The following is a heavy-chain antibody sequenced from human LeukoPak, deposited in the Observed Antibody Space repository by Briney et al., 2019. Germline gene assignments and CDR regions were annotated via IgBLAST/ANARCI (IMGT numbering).Heavy chain of an antibody. D-gene: IGHD6-13*01. CDR1: GFTFSSYS. CDR3: AKGLLVRSSCVDY. V-gene: IGHV3-23*01. CDR2: ISGSGGST. J-gene: IGHJ4*02. Sequence: PGGSLRLSCAASGFTFSSYSMNWVRQAPGKGLEWVSAISGSGGSTYYADSVKGRFTISRDNSKNTLYLQMNSLRAEDTAVYYCAKGLLVRSSCVDYWGQGTLVTVSS.